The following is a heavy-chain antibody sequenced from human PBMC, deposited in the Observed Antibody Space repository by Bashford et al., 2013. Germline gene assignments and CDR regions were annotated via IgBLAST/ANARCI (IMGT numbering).Heavy chain of an antibody. J-gene: IGHJ4*01. V-gene: IGHV5-51*01. CDR3: ARQGASWSDFDY. Sequence: GESLKISCKGSGYSFSTYWIGWVRQMPGKGLEWMAIIYPVDSDTKYSPSFQGRVTISADNSISTAYLHLSSLQASDTAIYYCARQGASWSDFDYWGRGTRSPSPQ. CDR1: GYSFSTYW. D-gene: IGHD6-13*01. CDR2: IYPVDSDT.